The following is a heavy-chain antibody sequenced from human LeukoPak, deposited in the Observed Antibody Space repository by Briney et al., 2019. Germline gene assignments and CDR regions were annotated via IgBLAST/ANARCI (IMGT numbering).Heavy chain of an antibody. V-gene: IGHV3-48*04. CDR1: GFTFSSYS. J-gene: IGHJ4*02. Sequence: GGSLRLSCAASGFTFSSYSMNWVRQAPGKGLEWVSYISSSSSTIYYADSVKGRFTISRDNAKNSLYLQMNSLRAEDTAVYYCARGYYYGSGSYSPIVGYWGQGTLVTVS. CDR3: ARGYYYGSGSYSPIVGY. CDR2: ISSSSSTI. D-gene: IGHD3-10*01.